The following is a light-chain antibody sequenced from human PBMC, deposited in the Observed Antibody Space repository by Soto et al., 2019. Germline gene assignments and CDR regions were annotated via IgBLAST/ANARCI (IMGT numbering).Light chain of an antibody. J-gene: IGLJ2*01. V-gene: IGLV1-40*01. CDR1: SSNIGADYD. Sequence: QSALTQPPSVSGAPGQRVTISCTGSSSNIGADYDVHWYQQLPGTAPKLLIYGNSNRPSGVPDRFSGSKSGTSASLAITGLQAEDEADYYCQSYDSSLRVFGGGTKLTVL. CDR3: QSYDSSLRV. CDR2: GNS.